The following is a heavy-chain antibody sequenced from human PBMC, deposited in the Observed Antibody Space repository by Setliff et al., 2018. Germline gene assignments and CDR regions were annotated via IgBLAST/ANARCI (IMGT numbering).Heavy chain of an antibody. CDR3: ARDILLERVPTAMVSETPGY. J-gene: IGHJ4*02. CDR1: GGSISSHY. Sequence: SETLSLTCTVSGGSISSHYWSWIRQPPGKGLEWIGSIYYSGSTNYNPSLKSRVTISVDTSKNQFSLKLSSVTAADTAVYYCARDILLERVPTAMVSETPGYWGQGTLVTVSS. V-gene: IGHV4-59*11. CDR2: IYYSGST. D-gene: IGHD5-18*01.